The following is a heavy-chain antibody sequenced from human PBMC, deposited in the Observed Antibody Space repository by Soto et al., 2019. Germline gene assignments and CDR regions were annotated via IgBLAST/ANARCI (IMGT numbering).Heavy chain of an antibody. CDR2: INAGNGNT. V-gene: IGHV1-3*01. Sequence: QVQLVQFGAEVKKPGASVKVSCKASGYTFTSYAMHWVRQAPGQRLEWMGWINAGNGNTKYSQKFQGRVTITRDTSASTAYMELSSLRSEDTAVYYCASGYSGSYYPDAFDIWGQGTMVTVSS. J-gene: IGHJ3*02. CDR3: ASGYSGSYYPDAFDI. CDR1: GYTFTSYA. D-gene: IGHD1-26*01.